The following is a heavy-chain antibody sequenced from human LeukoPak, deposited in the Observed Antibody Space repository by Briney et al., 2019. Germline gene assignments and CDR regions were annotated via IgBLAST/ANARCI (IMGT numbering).Heavy chain of an antibody. J-gene: IGHJ4*02. D-gene: IGHD1-26*01. V-gene: IGHV3-33*03. CDR2: IWDDGSNR. CDR1: GFTFSSYG. Sequence: GGSLRLSCVASGFTFSSYGMHWVRQAPGKGLEWVAVIWDDGSNRYYTDSVKGRFTISRDDSKNTLNLQMNGLRGEDTAVYYCTGCGRIRCSLDSIDFWGQGTLVTVSS. CDR3: TGCGRIRCSLDSIDF.